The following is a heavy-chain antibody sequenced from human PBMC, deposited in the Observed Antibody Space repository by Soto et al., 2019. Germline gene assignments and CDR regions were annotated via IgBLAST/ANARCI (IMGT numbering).Heavy chain of an antibody. CDR2: VIPFFGTS. CDR3: ARDLDSAYSNWFDP. J-gene: IGHJ5*02. CDR1: GGSFSSYA. D-gene: IGHD3-22*01. Sequence: QVQLVQSGAEVKKPGSSVKVSCKASGGSFSSYAVTWVRQAPGQGLEWMGGVIPFFGTSNYAQKFQGRVTITADESTNTVYMELNSLRSEDTAVYYCARDLDSAYSNWFDPWGQGTLVTVSS. V-gene: IGHV1-69*12.